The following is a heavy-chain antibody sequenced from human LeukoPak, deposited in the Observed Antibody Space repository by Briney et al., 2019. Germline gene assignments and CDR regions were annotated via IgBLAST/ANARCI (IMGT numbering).Heavy chain of an antibody. V-gene: IGHV3-21*01. D-gene: IGHD1-1*01. CDR1: GFTFSSYE. CDR3: ARERQLERLAFGKEGSAFDY. J-gene: IGHJ4*02. CDR2: ISSSSSYI. Sequence: GGTLRLSCAASGFTFSSYEMNWLRQAPGKGLEWVSSISSSSSYIYYAASVKGRFTISRDNAKNSLYLQMNRLRAEDTAVYYCARERQLERLAFGKEGSAFDYWGQGTLVTVSS.